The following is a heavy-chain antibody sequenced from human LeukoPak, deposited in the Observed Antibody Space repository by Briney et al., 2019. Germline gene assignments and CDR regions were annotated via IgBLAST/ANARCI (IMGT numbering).Heavy chain of an antibody. CDR2: IYPGDSDT. D-gene: IGHD6-19*01. Sequence: GEALKISFKGSGYSFTSYLIGWVRQVPGKGLEWMGIIYPGDSDTRYSPSFQCQVTISADKAISTAYLQWRILKASDTPMYYCARLVIAVAGTRGFAYWGQGTLVTVSS. CDR3: ARLVIAVAGTRGFAY. CDR1: GYSFTSYL. V-gene: IGHV5-51*01. J-gene: IGHJ4*02.